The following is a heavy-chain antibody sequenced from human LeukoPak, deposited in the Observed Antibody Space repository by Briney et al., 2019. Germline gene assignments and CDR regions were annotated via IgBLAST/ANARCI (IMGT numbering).Heavy chain of an antibody. CDR2: IYYSGST. CDR1: GGSISSSSYY. V-gene: IGHV4-39*01. D-gene: IGHD1-26*01. CDR3: ARLQRVAYSGSYYPSWPSSHFDY. Sequence: SETLSLTCTVSGGSISSSSYYWGWIRQPPGKGLEGIGRIYYSGSTYYNPSLKSRVTISVDTSKNQFSLKLSSVTAADTAVYYCARLQRVAYSGSYYPSWPSSHFDYWGQGTLVTVSS. J-gene: IGHJ4*02.